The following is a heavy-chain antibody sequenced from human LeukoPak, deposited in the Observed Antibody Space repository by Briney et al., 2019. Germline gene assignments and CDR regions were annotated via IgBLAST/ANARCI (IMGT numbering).Heavy chain of an antibody. CDR1: GYSFTSYW. Sequence: GESPKISCKGSGYSFTSYWIGWVRQMPGKGLEWMGIIYPGDSDTRYSPSFQGQVTISADKSISTAYLQWSSLKASDTAMYYCARTFPYCSGGSCYGDAFDIWGQGTMVTVSS. D-gene: IGHD2-15*01. CDR3: ARTFPYCSGGSCYGDAFDI. CDR2: IYPGDSDT. J-gene: IGHJ3*02. V-gene: IGHV5-51*01.